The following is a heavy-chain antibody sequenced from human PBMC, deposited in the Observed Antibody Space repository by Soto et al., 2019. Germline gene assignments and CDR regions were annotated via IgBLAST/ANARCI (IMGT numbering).Heavy chain of an antibody. CDR2: IYLGDSDS. J-gene: IGHJ4*02. V-gene: IGHV5-51*01. CDR1: GFTFTSYW. D-gene: IGHD2-2*01. Sequence: PGESLTISCKGSGFTFTSYWIAWVRQMPGKGLEWMGIIYLGDSDSSYSPSFQGQVTISADKSINTAYLHWSSLKASDTAIYYCAKHEGYCSTTTCSNFDYWGQGTLVTVSS. CDR3: AKHEGYCSTTTCSNFDY.